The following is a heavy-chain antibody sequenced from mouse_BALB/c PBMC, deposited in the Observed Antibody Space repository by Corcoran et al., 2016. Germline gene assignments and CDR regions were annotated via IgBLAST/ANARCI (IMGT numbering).Heavy chain of an antibody. V-gene: IGHV8-12*01. J-gene: IGHJ3*01. CDR2: IWWDDDT. CDR3: ARRRGYDGYYGTEAY. D-gene: IGHD2-3*01. CDR1: GFSLSTSGMG. Sequence: VSLKESGPGILQPSQTLSLTCSFTGFSLSTSGMGVGWIRQPSGKGLEWLAPIWWDDDTRYNPALKRRLTIAKDTSSNQVFLKIGSVDTADTATYVGARRRGYDGYYGTEAYGGQGTLVTVSA.